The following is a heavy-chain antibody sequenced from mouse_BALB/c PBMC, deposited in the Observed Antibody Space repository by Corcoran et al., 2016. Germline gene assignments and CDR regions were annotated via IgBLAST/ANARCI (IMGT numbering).Heavy chain of an antibody. V-gene: IGHV9-1*02. CDR2: INTYTGEP. J-gene: IGHJ4*01. Sequence: QIQLVQSGPELKKPGETVKISCKASGYTFTNYGMNWVKQAPGKGLKWMGWINTYTGEPTYADDFKGRFAFSLETSASTVYLQINNLKNEDMATYFCARAPLAYYAMDYWGQGTSVTVSS. CDR3: ARAPLAYYAMDY. CDR1: GYTFTNYG.